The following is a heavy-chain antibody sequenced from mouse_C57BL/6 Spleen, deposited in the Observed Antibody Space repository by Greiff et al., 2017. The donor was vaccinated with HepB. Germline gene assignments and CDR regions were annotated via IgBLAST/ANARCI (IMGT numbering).Heavy chain of an antibody. Sequence: QVQLQQPGTELVKPGASVKLSCKASGYTFTSYWMHWVKQRPGQGLEWIGKINPSNGGTNYNEKFKSKATLTVDKSSSTAYMQLSSLTSEDSAVYYCARGATVERGFAYWGQGTLVTVSA. CDR1: GYTFTSYW. D-gene: IGHD1-1*01. J-gene: IGHJ3*01. CDR2: INPSNGGT. CDR3: ARGATVERGFAY. V-gene: IGHV1-53*01.